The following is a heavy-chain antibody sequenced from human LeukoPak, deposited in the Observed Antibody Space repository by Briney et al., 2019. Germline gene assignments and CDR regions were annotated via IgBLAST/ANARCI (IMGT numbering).Heavy chain of an antibody. CDR3: ARVVEMATIGIFDY. V-gene: IGHV4-59*01. CDR1: GGSISSYY. CDR2: IYYSGST. Sequence: PSETLSLTCTVSGGSISSYYWSWIRQPPGKGLEWIGYIYYSGSTNYNPSLKSRVTLSVDTSKNQFSLKLSSVTAADTAVYYCARVVEMATIGIFDYWGQGTLVTVSS. J-gene: IGHJ4*02. D-gene: IGHD5-24*01.